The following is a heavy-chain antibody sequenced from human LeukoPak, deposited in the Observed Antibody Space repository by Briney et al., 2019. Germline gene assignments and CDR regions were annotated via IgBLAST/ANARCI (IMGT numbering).Heavy chain of an antibody. CDR3: ARGTEVDSNWFDP. Sequence: RSSETLSLTCTVSGGSISSSSYYWGWIRQPPGKGLEWIGSIYYSGSTYYNPSLKSRVTISVDTSKNQFSLKLSSVTAADTAVYYCARGTEVDSNWFDPWGQGTLVTVSS. CDR2: IYYSGST. V-gene: IGHV4-39*07. J-gene: IGHJ5*02. D-gene: IGHD3-3*01. CDR1: GGSISSSSYY.